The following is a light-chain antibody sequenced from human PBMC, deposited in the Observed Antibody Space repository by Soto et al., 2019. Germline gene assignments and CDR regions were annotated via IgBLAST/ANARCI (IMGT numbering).Light chain of an antibody. V-gene: IGKV1-5*01. CDR3: QQYNTYSRT. CDR1: QSISSW. J-gene: IGKJ1*01. CDR2: DAS. Sequence: IQMTPSPSTLYASVVDRVTISCRASQSISSWLAWYQQKPGKAPKLLIYDASSLESGVPSRFSGSGSGTEFTLTISSLQPDDFATYYCQQYNTYSRTSGQRAKVDI.